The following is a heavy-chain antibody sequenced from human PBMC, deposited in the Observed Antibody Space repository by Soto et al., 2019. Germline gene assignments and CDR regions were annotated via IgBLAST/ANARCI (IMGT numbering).Heavy chain of an antibody. CDR3: ARGYSSGTSTPGNWFDP. V-gene: IGHV6-1*01. CDR1: GDSVSSNSAA. CDR2: TYYRSKWYN. J-gene: IGHJ5*02. D-gene: IGHD5-18*01. Sequence: PSQTLSLTCAISGDSVSSNSAAWNWIRQSPSRGLEWLGRTYYRSKWYNDYAVSVKSRVTINPDTSKNQFSLQLNSVTPEDTAVYYCARGYSSGTSTPGNWFDPWGQGTLVTVSS.